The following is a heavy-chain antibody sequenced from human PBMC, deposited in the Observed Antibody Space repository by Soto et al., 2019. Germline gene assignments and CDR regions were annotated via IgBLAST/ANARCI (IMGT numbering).Heavy chain of an antibody. V-gene: IGHV4-59*08. CDR1: GGSISSYY. CDR2: IYYSGST. J-gene: IGHJ4*02. D-gene: IGHD6-6*01. Sequence: PSETLSLTCTVSGGSISSYYWSWIRQPPGKGLEWIGYIYYSGSTNYNPSLKSRVTISVDTSKNQFSLKLSSVTAADTAVYYCASRYSSSSVAFDYWGQGTLVTAPQ. CDR3: ASRYSSSSVAFDY.